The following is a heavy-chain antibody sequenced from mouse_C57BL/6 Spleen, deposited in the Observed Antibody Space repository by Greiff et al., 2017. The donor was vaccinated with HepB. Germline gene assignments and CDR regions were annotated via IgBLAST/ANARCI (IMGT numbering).Heavy chain of an antibody. V-gene: IGHV14-4*01. CDR1: GFNIKDDY. Sequence: VQLQQSGAELVRPGASVKLSCTASGFNIKDDYMHWVKQRPEQGLEWIGWIDPENGDTEYASKFQGKATITADTSSNTAYLQLSSLPSEDTAVYYCTTLYGNYNAYWGQGTLVTVSA. CDR3: TTLYGNYNAY. J-gene: IGHJ3*01. CDR2: IDPENGDT. D-gene: IGHD2-1*01.